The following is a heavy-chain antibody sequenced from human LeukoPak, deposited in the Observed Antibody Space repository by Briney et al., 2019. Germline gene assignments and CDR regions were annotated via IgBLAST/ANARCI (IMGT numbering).Heavy chain of an antibody. CDR3: ARGGLYGYDVFDY. Sequence: GGSLRLSCAVSGFTFSSYEMNWVRQAPGKGLEGVSYISGSGRTMSYADSVKGRFTISRDNAKNSLYLQMNSLRVEDTAVYHCARGGLYGYDVFDYWGQGTLVTVSS. CDR2: ISGSGRTM. CDR1: GFTFSSYE. J-gene: IGHJ4*02. D-gene: IGHD5-12*01. V-gene: IGHV3-48*03.